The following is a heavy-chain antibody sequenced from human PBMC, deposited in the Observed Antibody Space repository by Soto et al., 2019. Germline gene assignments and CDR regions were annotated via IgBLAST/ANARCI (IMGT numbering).Heavy chain of an antibody. J-gene: IGHJ5*02. Sequence: QVQLVQSGAEVKKPGSSVKVSCKASGGTFSSYAISWVRQAPGQGLEWMGGIIPIFGPANYAQKFQGRVTITAHESTSTAYMELSSLRSEDTAVYYCARAGKVGATLILYNWFDPWGQGTLVTVSS. D-gene: IGHD1-26*01. CDR3: ARAGKVGATLILYNWFDP. CDR1: GGTFSSYA. V-gene: IGHV1-69*01. CDR2: IIPIFGPA.